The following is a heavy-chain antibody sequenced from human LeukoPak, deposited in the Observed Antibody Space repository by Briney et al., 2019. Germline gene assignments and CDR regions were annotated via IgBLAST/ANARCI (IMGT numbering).Heavy chain of an antibody. CDR1: GYTFTGYY. J-gene: IGHJ4*02. V-gene: IGHV1-2*02. D-gene: IGHD3-10*01. CDR3: ARDGAITMVRGVIVEADY. CDR2: INPNSGGT. Sequence: GASVKVSCKASGYTFTGYYMHWVRQAPGQGLEWMGWINPNSGGTNYAQKFQGRVTMTRDTSNSTAYMELSRLRSDDTAVYYCARDGAITMVRGVIVEADYWGQGTLVTVSS.